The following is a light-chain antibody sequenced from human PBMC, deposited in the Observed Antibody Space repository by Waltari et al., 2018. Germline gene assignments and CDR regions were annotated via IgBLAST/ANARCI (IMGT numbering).Light chain of an antibody. J-gene: IGKJ4*01. Sequence: SCRASQSVNCYLAWYQQGPCTAPRLLIYDDSNGATVIPARFSGSGSGTDFTLTISRLEPDDSGVYYCQQRRNWPLTFGGGTKVEIK. V-gene: IGKV3-11*01. CDR3: QQRRNWPLT. CDR1: QSVNCY. CDR2: DDS.